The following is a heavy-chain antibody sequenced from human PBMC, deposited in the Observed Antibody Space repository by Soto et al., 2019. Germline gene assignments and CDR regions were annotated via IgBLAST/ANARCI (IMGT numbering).Heavy chain of an antibody. CDR2: IIPIFGTA. CDR3: ARGNDIDEQLGPAVAFDI. CDR1: GGTFSSYA. J-gene: IGHJ3*02. V-gene: IGHV1-69*13. Sequence: SVKVSCKASGGTFSSYAISWVRQAPGQGLEWMGGIIPIFGTANYAQKFQGRVTITADESTSTAYMELSSLRSEDTAVYYCARGNDIDEQLGPAVAFDIWGQGTMVTVSS. D-gene: IGHD6-6*01.